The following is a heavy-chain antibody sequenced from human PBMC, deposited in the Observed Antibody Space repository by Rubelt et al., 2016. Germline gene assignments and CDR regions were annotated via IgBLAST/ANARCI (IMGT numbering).Heavy chain of an antibody. CDR2: IYYSGST. Sequence: QVQLQESGPGLVKPSETLSLTCTVSGGSISNYYWSWIRQPPGKGLEWIGNIYYSGSTNYHPSLKSRVTISVDTSTRQFSMNRIAGTAADTAVYFCARDTVARRQDVQGYWGQGTLVTVSS. V-gene: IGHV4-59*12. CDR1: GGSISNYY. D-gene: IGHD6-19*01. J-gene: IGHJ4*02. CDR3: ARDTVARRQDVQGY.